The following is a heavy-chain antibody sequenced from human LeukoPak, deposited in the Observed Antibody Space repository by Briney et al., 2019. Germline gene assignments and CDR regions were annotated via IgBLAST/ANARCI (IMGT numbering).Heavy chain of an antibody. CDR1: GFTFSSYS. D-gene: IGHD3-3*01. J-gene: IGHJ5*02. V-gene: IGHV3-21*01. CDR3: AREPRFLEWLLPFDP. CDR2: ISSSSSYV. Sequence: PGGSLRLSCAASGFTFSSYSMNWVRQAPGKGLEWVSSISSSSSYVYYADSVKGRFTISRDNAKNSLYLQMNSLRAEDTAVYYCAREPRFLEWLLPFDPWGQGTLVTVSS.